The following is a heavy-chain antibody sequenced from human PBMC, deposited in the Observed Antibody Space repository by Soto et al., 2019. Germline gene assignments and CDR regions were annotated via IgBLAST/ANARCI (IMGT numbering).Heavy chain of an antibody. CDR2: IIPLLDVT. J-gene: IGHJ4*02. V-gene: IGHV1-69*08. CDR1: GGTFSTYT. D-gene: IGHD3-10*01. CDR3: ARDSGTVGYDDS. Sequence: QVQLVQSGAEVKKPGSSVKVSCKASGGTFSTYTINWVRQAPGQGLEWMGRIIPLLDVTNNAQRFQGRVTITAGKSTSTVYMELTSLTSQDTAVYYCARDSGTVGYDDSWGQGTLVTVSS.